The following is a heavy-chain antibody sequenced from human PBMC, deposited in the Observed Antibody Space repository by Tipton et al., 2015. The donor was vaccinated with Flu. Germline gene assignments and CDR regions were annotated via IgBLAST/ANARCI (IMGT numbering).Heavy chain of an antibody. J-gene: IGHJ4*02. CDR1: DNSISGFY. V-gene: IGHV4-59*01. CDR2: LFPGVTN. Sequence: TLSLTCTVSDNSISGFYWSWLRQTPGKGLEYVAHLFPGVTNYYSPSFRGRVRLSMDMSKREFSLTMDSVTTADTAIYFCSRGPDNAKTLTWGRGILVTVSS. D-gene: IGHD1-1*01. CDR3: SRGPDNAKTLT.